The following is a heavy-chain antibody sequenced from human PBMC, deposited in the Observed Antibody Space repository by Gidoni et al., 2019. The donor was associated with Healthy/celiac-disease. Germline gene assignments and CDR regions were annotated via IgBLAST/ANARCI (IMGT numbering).Heavy chain of an antibody. CDR3: ARPPPATVTTGDYLGYWYFDL. J-gene: IGHJ2*01. D-gene: IGHD4-17*01. V-gene: IGHV3-33*01. Sequence: QVQLVESGGGVVQPGRSLRLSCAASGFTFSSYGMHWVRQAPGKGLEWVAVIWYDGSNKYYADSVKGRFTISRDNSKNTLYLQMNSLRAEDTAVYYCARPPPATVTTGDYLGYWYFDLWGRGTLVTVSS. CDR1: GFTFSSYG. CDR2: IWYDGSNK.